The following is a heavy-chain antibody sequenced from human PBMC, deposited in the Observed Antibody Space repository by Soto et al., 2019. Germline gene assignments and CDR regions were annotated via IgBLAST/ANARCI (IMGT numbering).Heavy chain of an antibody. D-gene: IGHD2-2*01. CDR2: IYYSGST. Sequence: QVQLQESGPGLVKPSQTLSLTCTVSGGSISSGGYYWSWIRQHPGKGLEWIGYIYYSGSTYYNPSLKSRVTIXADXSXIQFSLKLSSVTAADTAVYYCARERLVPAAETGMDVWGQGTTVTVSS. CDR3: ARERLVPAAETGMDV. V-gene: IGHV4-31*03. J-gene: IGHJ6*02. CDR1: GGSISSGGYY.